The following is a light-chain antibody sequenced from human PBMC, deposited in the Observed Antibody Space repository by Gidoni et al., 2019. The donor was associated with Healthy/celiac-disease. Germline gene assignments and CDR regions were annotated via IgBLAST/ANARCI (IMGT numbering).Light chain of an antibody. Sequence: IVLTQSPGTLSLSPGERATLSCRASQSVSSSYLAWYQQKPGQAPRLLIYGASSRATGIPDRFSGSGSGTDFTLTISRLEPEDFAVYYCQQYGSPPFTFGPGTKVDIK. J-gene: IGKJ3*01. CDR3: QQYGSPPFT. CDR2: GAS. V-gene: IGKV3-20*01. CDR1: QSVSSSY.